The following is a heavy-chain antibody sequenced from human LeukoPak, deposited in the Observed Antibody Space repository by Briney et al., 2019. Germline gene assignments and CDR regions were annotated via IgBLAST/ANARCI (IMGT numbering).Heavy chain of an antibody. CDR2: IKQDGSEK. J-gene: IGHJ4*02. D-gene: IGHD2-2*01. V-gene: IGHV3-7*01. CDR1: GFTFSSYW. Sequence: GGSLRLSCAAFGFTFSSYWMSCVRQAPGKGLEWVANIKQDGSEKYYVDSVKGRFTISRDNAKNSLYLQMNSLRAEDTAVYYCARDSIFMAEGYWGQGTLVTVSS. CDR3: ARDSIFMAEGY.